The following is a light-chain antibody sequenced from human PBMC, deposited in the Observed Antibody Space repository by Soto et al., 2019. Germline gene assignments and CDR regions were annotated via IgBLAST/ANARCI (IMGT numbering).Light chain of an antibody. V-gene: IGKV1-5*03. CDR3: QQLNSYPIT. Sequence: IQMTHAPSTLSESEGDKVTITFLASQTISSWLAWYQQKPGKAPKLLIYKASTLKSGVPSRFSGSGSGTEFTLTISSLQPEDFATYYCQQLNSYPITFGQGTRLEIK. CDR2: KAS. J-gene: IGKJ5*01. CDR1: QTISSW.